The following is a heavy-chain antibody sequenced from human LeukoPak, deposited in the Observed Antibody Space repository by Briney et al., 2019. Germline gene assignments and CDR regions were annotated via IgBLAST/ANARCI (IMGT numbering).Heavy chain of an antibody. V-gene: IGHV4-4*02. Sequence: SETLSLTCTVSGGSISSSNWWNWVRQSPGKGLEWIGEIYHSGSTNYNPSLKSRVTISVDKSKNQFSLKLSSVTAADTAVYYCARERGCSGGSCYSYYFDYWGQGTLVTVSS. CDR1: GGSISSSNW. J-gene: IGHJ4*02. CDR2: IYHSGST. D-gene: IGHD2-15*01. CDR3: ARERGCSGGSCYSYYFDY.